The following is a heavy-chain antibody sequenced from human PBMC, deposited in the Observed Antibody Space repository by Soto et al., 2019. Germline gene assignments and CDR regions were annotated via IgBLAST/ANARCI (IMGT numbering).Heavy chain of an antibody. Sequence: SETLSLTCTVSGGSISSYYWSWIRQPPGKGLEWIGYIYYSGSTNYNPSLKSRVTISVDTSKNQFSLKLSSVTAADTAVYYCASSEGSRSLFSLSYWGQGTLVTVSS. CDR2: IYYSGST. V-gene: IGHV4-59*01. CDR3: ASSEGSRSLFSLSY. D-gene: IGHD6-13*01. CDR1: GGSISSYY. J-gene: IGHJ4*02.